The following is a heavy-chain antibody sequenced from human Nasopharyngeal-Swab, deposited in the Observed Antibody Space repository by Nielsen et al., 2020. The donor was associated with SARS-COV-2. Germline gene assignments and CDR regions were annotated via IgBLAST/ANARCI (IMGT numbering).Heavy chain of an antibody. J-gene: IGHJ4*02. CDR1: GFTFSSYW. CDR3: ARGGLRGGFDY. V-gene: IGHV3-74*01. Sequence: GESLKISCAASGFTFSSYWMHWVRQAPGKGLVWVSRINSDGSSTSYADSVKGRFTISRDNVKNTLYLQMNSLRAEDTAVYYCARGGLRGGFDYWGQGTLVTVSS. CDR2: INSDGSST. D-gene: IGHD4-17*01.